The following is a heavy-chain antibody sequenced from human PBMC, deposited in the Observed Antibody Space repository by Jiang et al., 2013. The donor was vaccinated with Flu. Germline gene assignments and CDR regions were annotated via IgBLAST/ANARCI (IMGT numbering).Heavy chain of an antibody. V-gene: IGHV3-30*01. D-gene: IGHD6-13*01. Sequence: VQLVESGGGVVQPGRSLRLSCAASGFTFSSYAMHWVRQAPGKGLEWVAVISYDGSNKYYADSVKGRFTISRDNSKNTLYLQMNSLRAEDTAVYYCAREENFTPYSSSWVNYYYYGMDVWGKGTTVTVSS. CDR1: GFTFSSYA. J-gene: IGHJ6*04. CDR3: AREENFTPYSSSWVNYYYYGMDV. CDR2: ISYDGSNK.